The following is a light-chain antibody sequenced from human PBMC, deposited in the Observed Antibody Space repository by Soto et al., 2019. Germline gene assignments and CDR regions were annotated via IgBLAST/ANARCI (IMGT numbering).Light chain of an antibody. CDR1: TSNIGGYH. V-gene: IGLV1-44*01. CDR2: TEN. CDR3: SSYTNYNHVV. Sequence: QSVLSQPPSASGTPGQTVTISCSGGTSNIGGYHVHWYRQFPGRAPQLLIFTENQRPSGVPDRFSGSQSGTAASLAISGLQFEDEADYYCSSYTNYNHVVFGGGTKVTVL. J-gene: IGLJ2*01.